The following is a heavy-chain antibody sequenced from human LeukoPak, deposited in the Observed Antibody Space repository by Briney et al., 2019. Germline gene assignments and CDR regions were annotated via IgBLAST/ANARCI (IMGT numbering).Heavy chain of an antibody. V-gene: IGHV3-30*02. D-gene: IGHD3-22*01. CDR3: ANMDYDSSGYYHNY. CDR1: GFTFSSYG. CDR2: IRYDGSNK. J-gene: IGHJ4*02. Sequence: GGSLRLYCAASGFTFSSYGMHWVRQAPGKGLEWVAFIRYDGSNKYYADSVKGRFTISRGNSKNTLYLQMNSLRAEDTAVYYCANMDYDSSGYYHNYWGQGTLVTVSS.